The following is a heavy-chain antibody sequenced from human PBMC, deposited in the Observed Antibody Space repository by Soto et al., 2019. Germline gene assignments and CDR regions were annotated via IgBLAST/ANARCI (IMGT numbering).Heavy chain of an antibody. J-gene: IGHJ6*02. CDR1: GFTFSNAW. CDR2: IKSKTDGGTT. Sequence: GGSLRLSCAASGFTFSNAWMNWVRQAPGKGLEWVGRIKSKTDGGTTDYAAPVKGRFTISRDDSKNTLYLQMNSLKTEDTAVYYCTTQRVDTAMYHYYGMDVWGQGTTVTVSS. V-gene: IGHV3-15*07. CDR3: TTQRVDTAMYHYYGMDV. D-gene: IGHD5-18*01.